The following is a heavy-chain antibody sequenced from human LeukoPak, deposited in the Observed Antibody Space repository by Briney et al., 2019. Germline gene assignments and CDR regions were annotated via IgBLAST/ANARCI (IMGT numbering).Heavy chain of an antibody. Sequence: GGSLRLSCAASGFTFSSYEMNWVRQAPGKGLEGVSYISSSGSTIYYADSVKGRFTISRDNAKNSLYLQMNSLRAEDTAVYYCARDYSSGWYSYYYYYGMDVWGQGTTVTVSS. CDR1: GFTFSSYE. CDR2: ISSSGSTI. CDR3: ARDYSSGWYSYYYYYGMDV. D-gene: IGHD6-19*01. J-gene: IGHJ6*02. V-gene: IGHV3-48*03.